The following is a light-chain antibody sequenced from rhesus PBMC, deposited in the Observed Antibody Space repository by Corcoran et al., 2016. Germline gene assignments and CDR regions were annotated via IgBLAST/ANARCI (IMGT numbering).Light chain of an antibody. J-gene: IGKJ3*01. V-gene: IGKV1-74*01. Sequence: DIQMTQSPSSLSASVGDRVTITCRASENVNNYLHWYQQKPGKAPKLRIYKASTLQSGVPSRFSGSGSGKEFTLTISSLQPEDFATYYCQHSYGTPFTFGPGTKLDIK. CDR2: KAS. CDR3: QHSYGTPFT. CDR1: ENVNNY.